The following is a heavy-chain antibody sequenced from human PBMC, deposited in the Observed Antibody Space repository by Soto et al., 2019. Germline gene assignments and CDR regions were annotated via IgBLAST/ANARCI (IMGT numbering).Heavy chain of an antibody. CDR1: GYTFSSYD. CDR3: ARGISESRWFDP. J-gene: IGHJ5*02. V-gene: IGHV1-8*01. D-gene: IGHD3-10*01. Sequence: QVQLVQSGAEVKKPGASVTVSCKASGYTFSSYDINWVRQATGQGLEWMGWMNPNSGNTGYAQKFQGRVTMTRNTSISTAYMELSSLRSEDTAVYYCARGISESRWFDPWGQGTLVTVSS. CDR2: MNPNSGNT.